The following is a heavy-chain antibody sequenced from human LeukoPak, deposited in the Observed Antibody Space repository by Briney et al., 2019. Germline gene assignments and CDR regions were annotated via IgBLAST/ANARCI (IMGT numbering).Heavy chain of an antibody. D-gene: IGHD5-18*01. CDR1: GYTFTGYY. V-gene: IGHV1-2*02. J-gene: IGHJ6*02. CDR3: ARDPGYSYGYSRYGLDV. CDR2: INPNSGGT. Sequence: GASVKVSCKASGYTFTGYYMHWVRQAPGQGLEWMGWINPNSGGTNYAQKFQGRVTMTRDTSISTAYMELNSLRSDDAAVYYCARDPGYSYGYSRYGLDVWGQGTTVTVSS.